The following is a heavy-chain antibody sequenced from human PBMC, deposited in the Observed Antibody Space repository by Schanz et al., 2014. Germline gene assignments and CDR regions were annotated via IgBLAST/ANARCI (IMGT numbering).Heavy chain of an antibody. CDR2: INPNSGGT. CDR1: GYTFTGYY. V-gene: IGHV1-2*02. CDR3: ARELRLEYYFDY. D-gene: IGHD4-17*01. Sequence: QVQLLQSGAEVKKPGASVKVSCKASGYTFTGYYMHWVRQAPGQGLEWMGRINPNSGGTNYEQKFQGRVTMTRDTSISTAYMELSSLRSDDTAVYYCARELRLEYYFDYWGQGTQVTVSS. J-gene: IGHJ4*02.